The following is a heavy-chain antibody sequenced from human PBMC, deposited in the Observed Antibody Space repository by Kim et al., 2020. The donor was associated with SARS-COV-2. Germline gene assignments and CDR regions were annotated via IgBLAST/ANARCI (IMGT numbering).Heavy chain of an antibody. D-gene: IGHD3-10*01. V-gene: IGHV1-18*01. Sequence: QRLKGRVTMTTDPSTSTAYMGLRSLRSDDTAVYYCARDNPYGSGEGFDPWGQGTLVTVSS. J-gene: IGHJ5*02. CDR3: ARDNPYGSGEGFDP.